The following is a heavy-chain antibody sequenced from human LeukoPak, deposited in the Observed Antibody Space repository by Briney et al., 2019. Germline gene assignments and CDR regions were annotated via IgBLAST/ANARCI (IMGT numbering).Heavy chain of an antibody. Sequence: GRSLRLSCAASGFTFDDYAMHWVRQAPGKGLEWVSGISWNSGSVGYADSVKGRFTISRDNAKNSLYLQMNSLRAEDTALYYCAKDRYSSGYYYLDYWGQGTLVTVSS. D-gene: IGHD3-22*01. CDR2: ISWNSGSV. CDR3: AKDRYSSGYYYLDY. J-gene: IGHJ4*02. V-gene: IGHV3-9*01. CDR1: GFTFDDYA.